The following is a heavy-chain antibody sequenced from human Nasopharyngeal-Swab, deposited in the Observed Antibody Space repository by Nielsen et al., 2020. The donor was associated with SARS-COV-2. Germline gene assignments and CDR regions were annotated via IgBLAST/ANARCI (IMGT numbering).Heavy chain of an antibody. D-gene: IGHD5-24*01. Sequence: WVRQAPGQGLEWMGWISAYNGNTNYAQKLQGRVTMTTDTSTSTAYMELSSLRSEDTAVYYCARSRDGYNSPFDYWGQGTLVTVSS. J-gene: IGHJ4*02. V-gene: IGHV1-18*01. CDR3: ARSRDGYNSPFDY. CDR2: ISAYNGNT.